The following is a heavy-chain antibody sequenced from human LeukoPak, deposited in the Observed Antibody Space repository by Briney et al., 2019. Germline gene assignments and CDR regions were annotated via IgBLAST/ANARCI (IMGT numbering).Heavy chain of an antibody. CDR1: GGSISSYC. D-gene: IGHD4-23*01. CDR2: IYYSGST. Sequence: SETLSLTCTVSGGSISSYCWSWIRQPPGKGLEWIGYIYYSGSTNYNPSLKSRVTISVDTSKNQYSLKLSSVTAADTAVYYCARRGGHGGSFDYWGQGTLVTVSS. CDR3: ARRGGHGGSFDY. J-gene: IGHJ4*02. V-gene: IGHV4-59*08.